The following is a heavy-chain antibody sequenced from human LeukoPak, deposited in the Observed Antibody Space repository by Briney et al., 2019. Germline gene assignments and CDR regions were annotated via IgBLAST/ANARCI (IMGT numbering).Heavy chain of an antibody. Sequence: ASVKVSCKVSGYTFTDYYMHWVQQAPGKGLEWMGLVDPEDGETIYAEKFQGRVTITADTSTDTAYMELSSLRSEDTAVYYCATLGVTDIVVVPAAIQDGDYWGQGTLVTVPS. CDR1: GYTFTDYY. J-gene: IGHJ4*02. V-gene: IGHV1-69-2*01. CDR3: ATLGVTDIVVVPAAIQDGDY. CDR2: VDPEDGET. D-gene: IGHD2-2*02.